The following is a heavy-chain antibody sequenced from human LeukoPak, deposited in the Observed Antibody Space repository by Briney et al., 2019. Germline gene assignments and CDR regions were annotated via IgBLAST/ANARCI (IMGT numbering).Heavy chain of an antibody. D-gene: IGHD6-6*01. V-gene: IGHV3-23*01. CDR1: GFTFSSYA. J-gene: IGHJ3*02. CDR2: ISGSGGST. CDR3: AKEFAAASSSDAFDS. Sequence: GGSLLLSCAAAGFTFSSYAMSGGRPAPGKRLEWVSAISGSGGSTYYADSVKGRFTISRDNSKNTLYLQMNSLRAEDTAVYYCAKEFAAASSSDAFDSWGQGTMVTVSA.